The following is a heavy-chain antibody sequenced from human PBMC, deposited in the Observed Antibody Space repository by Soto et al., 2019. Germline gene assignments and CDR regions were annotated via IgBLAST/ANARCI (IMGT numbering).Heavy chain of an antibody. CDR1: GYSFTSYW. J-gene: IGHJ5*02. V-gene: IGHV5-51*01. Sequence: GESLKISCKGSGYSFTSYWIGWVRQMPGKGLEWMGIIYPGDSDTRYSPSFQGQVTISADKSISTAYLQWSSLKASDTAMYYCARQRYCSSTSCYTYNWCDPWGQGTLVTVSS. CDR2: IYPGDSDT. CDR3: ARQRYCSSTSCYTYNWCDP. D-gene: IGHD2-2*02.